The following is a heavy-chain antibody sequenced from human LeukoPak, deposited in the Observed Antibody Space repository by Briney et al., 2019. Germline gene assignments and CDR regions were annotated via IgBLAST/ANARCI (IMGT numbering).Heavy chain of an antibody. V-gene: IGHV3-23*01. D-gene: IGHD3-3*01. CDR1: GFTFSNAW. CDR2: ISGSGGIT. J-gene: IGHJ3*02. CDR3: AKGAVFGVVTAFDI. Sequence: GGSLRLSCAASGFTFSNAWMSWVRQAPGKGLQWVSTISGSGGITYYADSVKGRFTISRDNSKNTLYLQMNSLRAEDTAVYYCAKGAVFGVVTAFDIWGQGTMVTVSS.